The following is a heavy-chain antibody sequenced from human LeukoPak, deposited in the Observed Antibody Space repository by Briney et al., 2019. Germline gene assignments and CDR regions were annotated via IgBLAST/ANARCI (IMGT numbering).Heavy chain of an antibody. D-gene: IGHD6-19*01. V-gene: IGHV3-21*01. J-gene: IGHJ4*02. Sequence: PGGSLRLSCAASGFTFSSYSMNWVRQAPGKGLEWVSSISSSSSYIYYADSVKGRFTISRDNAKNSLYLQMNSLRAEDTAVYYCARAHQYSSGRLPYWGQGTLVTVSS. CDR3: ARAHQYSSGRLPY. CDR2: ISSSSSYI. CDR1: GFTFSSYS.